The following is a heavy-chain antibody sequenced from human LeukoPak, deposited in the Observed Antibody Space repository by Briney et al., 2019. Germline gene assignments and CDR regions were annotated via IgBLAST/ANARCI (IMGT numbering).Heavy chain of an antibody. V-gene: IGHV4-34*01. Sequence: SETLSLTCAVYGGSFSGYYWSWIRQPPGKGLEWIGEINHSGSTNYNPSLKSRVTISVDTSKNQFSLKLSSVTAADTAVYYCARKRYGDYVFWFDSWGQGTLVTVSS. CDR1: GGSFSGYY. CDR2: INHSGST. D-gene: IGHD4-17*01. J-gene: IGHJ5*01. CDR3: ARKRYGDYVFWFDS.